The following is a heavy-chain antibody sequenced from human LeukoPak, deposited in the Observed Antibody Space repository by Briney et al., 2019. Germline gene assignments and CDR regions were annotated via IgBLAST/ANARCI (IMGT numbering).Heavy chain of an antibody. V-gene: IGHV3-23*01. Sequence: PGGSLRLSCAASGFTFSNSAMSWARQAPGKGLEWIPAISDSGGSTYSADPVKGRFTISRDNSKNTLYLQMNSLRDEDTALYYCAKQLGYCSRGTCYFDSWGQGTLVTVSS. CDR1: GFTFSNSA. CDR3: AKQLGYCSRGTCYFDS. J-gene: IGHJ4*01. CDR2: ISDSGGST. D-gene: IGHD2-2*01.